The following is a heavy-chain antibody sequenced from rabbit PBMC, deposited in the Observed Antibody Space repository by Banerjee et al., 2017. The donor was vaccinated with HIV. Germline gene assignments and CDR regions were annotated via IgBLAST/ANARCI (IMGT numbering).Heavy chain of an antibody. CDR2: IYTSSGST. D-gene: IGHD6-1*01. Sequence: QQQLEESGGGLVKPGGTLTLTCKASGIDFSTYYYMCWVRQAPGKGLELIACIYTSSGSTSYANWAKGRFTISKTSSTTVTLQMASLTAADTATYFCARDSYDTYDYVGAFILWGP. CDR1: GIDFSTYYY. J-gene: IGHJ4*01. CDR3: ARDSYDTYDYVGAFIL. V-gene: IGHV1S45*01.